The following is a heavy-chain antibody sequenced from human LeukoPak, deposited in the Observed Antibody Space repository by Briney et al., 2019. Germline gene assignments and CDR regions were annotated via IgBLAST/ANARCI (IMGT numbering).Heavy chain of an antibody. V-gene: IGHV4-34*01. D-gene: IGHD6-6*01. CDR2: INHSGST. Sequence: SETLSLTCAVYDGSFSGYYWSWIRQPPGKGLEWIGEINHSGSTNYNPSLKSRVTISVDTSKNQFSLKLSSVTAADTAVYYCARGGIAARLGFFDYWGQGTLVTVSS. J-gene: IGHJ4*02. CDR1: DGSFSGYY. CDR3: ARGGIAARLGFFDY.